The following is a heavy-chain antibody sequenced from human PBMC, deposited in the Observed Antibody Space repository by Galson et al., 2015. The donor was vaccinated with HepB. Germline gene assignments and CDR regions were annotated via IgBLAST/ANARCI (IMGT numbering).Heavy chain of an antibody. D-gene: IGHD7-27*01. CDR2: IIPISATV. CDR1: GGPFGSYG. V-gene: IGHV1-69*13. CDR3: ARGEGPNWGQPVPFRAPWFDP. J-gene: IGHJ5*02. Sequence: SVKVSCKASGGPFGSYGISWVRQAPGQGLEWMGGIIPISATVNYAQKFQGRVTLTADESTSTVYMELSSLRSEDTAVYFCARGEGPNWGQPVPFRAPWFDPWGQGTLVTVSS.